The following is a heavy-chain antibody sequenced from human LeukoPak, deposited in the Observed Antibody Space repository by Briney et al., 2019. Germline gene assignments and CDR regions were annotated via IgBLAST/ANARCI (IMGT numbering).Heavy chain of an antibody. J-gene: IGHJ4*02. CDR3: ARGFYDYVWGSYRWYYFDY. D-gene: IGHD3-16*02. V-gene: IGHV4-59*01. CDR1: GGSISSYY. Sequence: PSETLSLTCTVSGGSISSYYWSWIRQPPGKGLEWIGYIYYSGSTNYIPSLKSRVTISVDTSKNQFSLKLSSVTAADTAVYYCARGFYDYVWGSYRWYYFDYWGQGTLVTVSS. CDR2: IYYSGST.